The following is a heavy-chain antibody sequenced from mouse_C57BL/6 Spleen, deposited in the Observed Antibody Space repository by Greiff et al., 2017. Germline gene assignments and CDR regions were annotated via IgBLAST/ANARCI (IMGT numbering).Heavy chain of an antibody. Sequence: QVQLQQSGAELVKPGASVKLSCKASGYTFTSYWMQWVKQRPGQGLEWIGEIDPTGSYTNYNQKFKGKATLTVDTSSSTAYMQLSSLTSEDSAVYYCARRDYYGSSFDYWGQGTTLTVSS. CDR2: IDPTGSYT. CDR3: ARRDYYGSSFDY. V-gene: IGHV1-50*01. CDR1: GYTFTSYW. J-gene: IGHJ2*01. D-gene: IGHD1-1*01.